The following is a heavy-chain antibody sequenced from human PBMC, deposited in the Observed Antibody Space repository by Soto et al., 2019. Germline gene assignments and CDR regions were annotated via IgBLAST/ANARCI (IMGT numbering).Heavy chain of an antibody. J-gene: IGHJ4*02. CDR2: IYYSGST. D-gene: IGHD3-10*01. CDR1: GGSISSSSYY. CDR3: ARHSDYYGSGSDY. V-gene: IGHV4-39*01. Sequence: QLQLQESGPGLVKPSETLSLTCTVSGGSISSSSYYWGWIRQPPGKGLEWIGSIYYSGSTYYNPSLKSRVTISVDTSKNQSSLKLSSVTAADTAVYYCARHSDYYGSGSDYWGQGTLVTVSS.